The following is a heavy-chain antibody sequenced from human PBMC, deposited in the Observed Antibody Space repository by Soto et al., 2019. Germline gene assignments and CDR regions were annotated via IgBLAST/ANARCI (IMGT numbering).Heavy chain of an antibody. Sequence: QVQLMQSGAEVKKPGASVMVSCKASGYTFASNGISLVRQAPGQGLEWIGWISANKCNTNYAQNLQGRVTLTRDTSTETVYMEMRSLRSDGTAVYYCASDRAHGLDIFVQGTMVTVSS. CDR1: GYTFASNG. CDR2: ISANKCNT. J-gene: IGHJ3*02. V-gene: IGHV1-18*01. CDR3: ASDRAHGLDI.